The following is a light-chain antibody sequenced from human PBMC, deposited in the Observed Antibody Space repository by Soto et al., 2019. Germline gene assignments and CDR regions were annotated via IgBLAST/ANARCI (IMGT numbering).Light chain of an antibody. CDR2: DVS. CDR1: SSDVGGYNY. Sequence: QSVLTQPASVSGSPGQSITISCTGTSSDVGGYNYVSWYQQHPGKAPKLMIYDVSNRPSGVSNRFSGSKSGNTASLTISGLQAEDEADYYSSSHTSSSYVVFGGGTKLTVL. J-gene: IGLJ2*01. V-gene: IGLV2-14*01. CDR3: SSHTSSSYVV.